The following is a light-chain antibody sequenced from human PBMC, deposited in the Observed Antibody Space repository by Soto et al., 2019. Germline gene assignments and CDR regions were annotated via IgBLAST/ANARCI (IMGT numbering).Light chain of an antibody. CDR1: QSVSSSY. CDR2: GAS. Sequence: EIVLTQSPGTLSLSPGERATLSCRASQSVSSSYLAWYQQKPGQAPRLLIYGASSRATGIPDRFSGSGSGTEFTLTISRLEPEDFAVYYCQQYGSSPPGLTFGGGTKVDIK. V-gene: IGKV3-20*01. J-gene: IGKJ4*01. CDR3: QQYGSSPPGLT.